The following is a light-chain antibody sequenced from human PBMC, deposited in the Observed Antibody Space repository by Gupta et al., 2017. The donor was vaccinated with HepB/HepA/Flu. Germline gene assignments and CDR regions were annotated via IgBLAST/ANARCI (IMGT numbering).Light chain of an antibody. CDR3: HQASTFPWT. Sequence: DIQMTQSPSSVPASVGDRITSSCRASQGTGRWLAWYQQKPGKAPKLLIYMASSLQSGVPSRFSGSGSGTDFTLTISGLQPEDSATYYCHQASTFPWTFGQGTKVEIK. J-gene: IGKJ1*01. CDR1: QGTGRW. V-gene: IGKV1-12*01. CDR2: MAS.